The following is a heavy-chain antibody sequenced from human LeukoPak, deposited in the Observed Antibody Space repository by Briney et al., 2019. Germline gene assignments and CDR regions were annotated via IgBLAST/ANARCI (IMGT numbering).Heavy chain of an antibody. D-gene: IGHD2-2*01. J-gene: IGHJ3*02. Sequence: GESLKISCKGSGYSFTSYWIGWVRQLPGKGLEWMGIIYHGDSDTRYSPSFRGQVTISADKSISTAYLQWRSLKASDTAMYYCARIDCSSTSCSHDAFDIWGQGTMVTVSS. V-gene: IGHV5-51*01. CDR3: ARIDCSSTSCSHDAFDI. CDR1: GYSFTSYW. CDR2: IYHGDSDT.